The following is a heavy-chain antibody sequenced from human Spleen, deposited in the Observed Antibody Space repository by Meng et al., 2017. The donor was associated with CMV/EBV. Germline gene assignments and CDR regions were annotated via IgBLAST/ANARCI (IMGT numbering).Heavy chain of an antibody. D-gene: IGHD6-6*01. Sequence: EVRLVESGGXLVKPGGFXVRSCAASGFTFSSYSMNWVRQAPGKGLEWVSSISSSSSYIYYADSVKGRFTISRDNAKNSLYLQMNSLRAEDTAVYYCARVPKYSSSSEFYWGQGTLVTVSS. J-gene: IGHJ4*02. CDR3: ARVPKYSSSSEFY. V-gene: IGHV3-21*01. CDR2: ISSSSSYI. CDR1: GFTFSSYS.